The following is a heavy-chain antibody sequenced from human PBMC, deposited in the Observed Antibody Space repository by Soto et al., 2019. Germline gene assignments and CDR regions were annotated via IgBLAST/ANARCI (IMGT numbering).Heavy chain of an antibody. J-gene: IGHJ5*02. CDR3: ARTRSSSWYRMYSWFDP. D-gene: IGHD6-13*01. CDR2: INHSGST. Sequence: SETLSLTCAVYGGSFSGYYWSWIRQPPGKGLEWIGEINHSGSTNYNPSLKSRVTISVDTSKNQFSLKLSSVTAADTAVYYCARTRSSSWYRMYSWFDPWGQGTLVTVS. V-gene: IGHV4-34*01. CDR1: GGSFSGYY.